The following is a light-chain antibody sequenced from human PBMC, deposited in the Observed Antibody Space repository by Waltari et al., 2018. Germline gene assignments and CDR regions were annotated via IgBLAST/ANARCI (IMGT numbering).Light chain of an antibody. Sequence: QSALTQPASVSGSPGQSITISCTGTSSDVGFYNYVSWYQQDPGKVPKLIIYDVSERPSGVSDRFSGSKSGNTASLTISGLQAEDEADYYCNSYAGSSSWVFGGGTKLTVL. CDR3: NSYAGSSSWV. V-gene: IGLV2-14*01. CDR2: DVS. J-gene: IGLJ3*02. CDR1: SSDVGFYNY.